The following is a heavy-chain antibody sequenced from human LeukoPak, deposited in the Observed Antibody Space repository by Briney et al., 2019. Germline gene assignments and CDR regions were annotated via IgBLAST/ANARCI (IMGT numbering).Heavy chain of an antibody. V-gene: IGHV3-21*01. CDR2: ISSSSSYI. Sequence: GGSLRLSCAASGFTFSSYSMNLVRQAPGKGLEWVSSISSSSSYIYYADSVKGRFTISRDNAKNSLYLQMNSLRAEDTAVYYCARRGLYIAAAGYYYGMDVWGQGTTVTVSS. J-gene: IGHJ6*02. CDR3: ARRGLYIAAAGYYYGMDV. D-gene: IGHD6-13*01. CDR1: GFTFSSYS.